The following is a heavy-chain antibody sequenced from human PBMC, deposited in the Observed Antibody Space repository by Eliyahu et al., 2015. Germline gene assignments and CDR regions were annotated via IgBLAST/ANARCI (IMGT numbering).Heavy chain of an antibody. V-gene: IGHV3-30*18. J-gene: IGHJ6*02. CDR2: IYYDGSQK. D-gene: IGHD2-15*01. CDR3: AKDLLNYQENDGYLKDYGMDV. CDR1: GFTXPXFX. Sequence: QVXLVESGGGVVXPGKSLRXSCVASGFTXPXFXLPWVRQSPGKGLEWLALIYYDGSQKYYAASVKGRFTVSRDSSTLYLQMDSLRPDDTAVYYCAKDLLNYQENDGYLKDYGMDVWGQGTTVTV.